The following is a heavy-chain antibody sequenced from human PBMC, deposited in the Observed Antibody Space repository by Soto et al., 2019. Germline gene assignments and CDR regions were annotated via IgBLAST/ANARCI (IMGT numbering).Heavy chain of an antibody. Sequence: QVQLVQSGAEVKKPGSSVKVSCKASGGTFSSYAISWVRQAPGQGLEWMGGIIPIFGTANYAQKFQGRVTITADESTSTAYMELSSLRSEDTAVYYCASDEGIAVADTHYYYGMDVWGQGTTVTVSS. CDR2: IIPIFGTA. J-gene: IGHJ6*02. D-gene: IGHD6-19*01. CDR3: ASDEGIAVADTHYYYGMDV. V-gene: IGHV1-69*01. CDR1: GGTFSSYA.